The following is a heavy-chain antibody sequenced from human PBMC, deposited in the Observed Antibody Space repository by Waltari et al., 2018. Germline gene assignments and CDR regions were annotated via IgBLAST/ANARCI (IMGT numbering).Heavy chain of an antibody. CDR1: GFTFSNYA. V-gene: IGHV3-23*01. Sequence: EVQLLESGGGLVQPGGSLRLSCAASGFTFSNYAMSWVRQAPGKGLEWVSSIGNTGDNTYYTDSVKGRFTISRDNSKNTLYLQLNSLRADDTAVYSCAKTRSGSTRGGFGSWGQGTLVAVSS. CDR3: AKTRSGSTRGGFGS. J-gene: IGHJ4*02. D-gene: IGHD6-19*01. CDR2: IGNTGDNT.